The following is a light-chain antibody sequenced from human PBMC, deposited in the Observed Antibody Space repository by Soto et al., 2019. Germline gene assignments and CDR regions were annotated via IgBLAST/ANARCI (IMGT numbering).Light chain of an antibody. CDR1: STNIGNND. Sequence: QSVLTQPPSVSAAPGQRVTISCSGSSTNIGNNDDNWYQQLHGKAPHILIHFDDRVPAGVSDRFSGYNSGTSASLAISGLPSEDDADYYCASWDNSLGGRVFGGGTKLTVL. V-gene: IGLV1-36*01. CDR3: ASWDNSLGGRV. CDR2: FDD. J-gene: IGLJ3*02.